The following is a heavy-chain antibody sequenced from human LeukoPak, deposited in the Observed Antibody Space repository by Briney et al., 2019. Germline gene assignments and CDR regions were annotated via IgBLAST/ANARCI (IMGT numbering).Heavy chain of an antibody. D-gene: IGHD3-10*01. CDR2: ISAYNGNT. Sequence: ASVNVSCKASGYTFTSYGISWVRQAPGQGLEGMGWISAYNGNTNYAQKLQGRVTMTTDTSKSTAYMELRSLRSDDTAVYYCARDAYYYGSGNPGWFDPWGQGTLVTVSS. J-gene: IGHJ5*02. V-gene: IGHV1-18*01. CDR3: ARDAYYYGSGNPGWFDP. CDR1: GYTFTSYG.